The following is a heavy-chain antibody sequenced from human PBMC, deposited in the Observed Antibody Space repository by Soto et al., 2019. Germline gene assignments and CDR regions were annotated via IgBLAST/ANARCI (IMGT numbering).Heavy chain of an antibody. Sequence: ASVKVSCRASGDTFTSYYMHWVRQAPGQGPEWMGWISGHNGNTNHTQCLQGEMTMTTDTATSTAYMDLRSLRSDDTAVYYCARDGERHTGLNSYYYLHGMDAWGQGTRVTVSS. J-gene: IGHJ6*02. CDR2: ISGHNGNT. CDR1: GDTFTSYY. V-gene: IGHV1-18*04. D-gene: IGHD1-1*01. CDR3: ARDGERHTGLNSYYYLHGMDA.